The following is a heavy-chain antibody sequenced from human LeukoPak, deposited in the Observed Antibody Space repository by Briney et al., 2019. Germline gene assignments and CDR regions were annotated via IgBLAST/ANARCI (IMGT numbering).Heavy chain of an antibody. CDR1: GFTFSSYW. D-gene: IGHD2-21*02. CDR3: TRAAYCGGDCYSSNAFDI. CDR2: INSDGSST. V-gene: IGHV3-74*01. J-gene: IGHJ3*02. Sequence: GALRLSCAASGFTFSSYWMHWVRQAPGKGLVWVSRINSDGSSTSYADSVKGRFTISRDNAKNTLYLQMNSLRAEDTAVYYCTRAAYCGGDCYSSNAFDIWGQGTMVTVSS.